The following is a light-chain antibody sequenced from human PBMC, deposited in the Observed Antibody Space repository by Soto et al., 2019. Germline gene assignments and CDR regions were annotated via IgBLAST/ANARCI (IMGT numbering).Light chain of an antibody. CDR3: QHYYTSYTT. Sequence: EVVLTQSPGSLSLSPGGRATLSWGSSQSVTGNYLAWYQQKPGQAPRLLIFGASTRATGTPDRFSGSGSGTDFPLTISRLEPEDFAVYYCQHYYTSYTTFGQGTKVE. CDR1: QSVTGNY. V-gene: IGKV3-20*01. J-gene: IGKJ1*01. CDR2: GAS.